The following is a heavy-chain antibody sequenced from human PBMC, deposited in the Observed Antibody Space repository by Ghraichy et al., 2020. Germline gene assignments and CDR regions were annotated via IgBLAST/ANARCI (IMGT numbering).Heavy chain of an antibody. CDR1: GFTFSSYS. D-gene: IGHD3-22*01. CDR3: ARGRVRYDSSCYYLNY. Sequence: GGSLRLSCAASGFTFSSYSMNWVRQAPGKGLEWVSYISSSSSTIYYADSVKGRFTISRDNAKNSLYLQMNSLRDEDTAVYYCARGRVRYDSSCYYLNYWGQGPWSPSPQ. CDR2: ISSSSSTI. J-gene: IGHJ4*02. V-gene: IGHV3-48*02.